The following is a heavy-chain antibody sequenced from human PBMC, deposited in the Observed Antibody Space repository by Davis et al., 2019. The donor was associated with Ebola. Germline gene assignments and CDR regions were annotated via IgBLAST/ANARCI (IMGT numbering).Heavy chain of an antibody. CDR3: ARYPGMAAAGTGYYYGMDV. Sequence: SETLSLTCTVSGGSMSSYYWSWIRQPPGKGLEWIGYIYYSGSTNYNPSLKGRVTISVDTSKNQVSLKLSSVTAADTAVYYCARYPGMAAAGTGYYYGMDVWGQGTTVTVSS. CDR1: GGSMSSYY. CDR2: IYYSGST. D-gene: IGHD6-13*01. J-gene: IGHJ6*02. V-gene: IGHV4-59*08.